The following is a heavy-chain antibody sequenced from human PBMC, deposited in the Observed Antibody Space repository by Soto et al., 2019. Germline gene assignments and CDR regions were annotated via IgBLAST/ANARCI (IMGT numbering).Heavy chain of an antibody. J-gene: IGHJ5*02. Sequence: SETLSLTCTVSGGSFGSSAYYWGWIRRAPGKGLEWVGSINSSGSTFSNPSLKSRVTLSVDTSKNQFSLKLTSVTAADTALYYCSRRAPEGFDPWGQGTLVTVSS. CDR3: SRRAPEGFDP. CDR1: GGSFGSSAYY. CDR2: INSSGST. V-gene: IGHV4-39*01.